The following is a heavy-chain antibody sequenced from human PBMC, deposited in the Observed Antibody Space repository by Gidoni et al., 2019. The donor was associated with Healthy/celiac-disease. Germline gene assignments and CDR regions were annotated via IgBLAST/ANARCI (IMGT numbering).Heavy chain of an antibody. V-gene: IGHV3-7*03. CDR1: GFTFSSDW. D-gene: IGHD5-12*01. CDR2: IKQDGSEK. CDR3: ARESGYDSYYYYGMDV. Sequence: EVQLVESGGGLVQPGGSLRLSCAASGFTFSSDWMSWVRQAPGKGLEWVANIKQDGSEKYYVDFVKGRFTISRDNAKNSLYLQMNSLRAEDTAVYYCARESGYDSYYYYGMDVWGQGTTVTVSS. J-gene: IGHJ6*02.